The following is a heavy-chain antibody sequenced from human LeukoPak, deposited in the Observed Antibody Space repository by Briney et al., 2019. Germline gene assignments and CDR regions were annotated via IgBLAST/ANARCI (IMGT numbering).Heavy chain of an antibody. D-gene: IGHD3-3*01. V-gene: IGHV4-4*07. CDR2: IYKSGTA. CDR3: ARDDNTIFGVVIPHNWFDP. J-gene: IGHJ5*02. Sequence: PPETLSLTCTVSGGSMSSYYWSWIRQPAGKGLEWIGRIYKSGTANYNPSLKSRVTMSVDTSKNQFSLKLISVTAADTAVYFCARDDNTIFGVVIPHNWFDPWGQGTLVTVSS. CDR1: GGSMSSYY.